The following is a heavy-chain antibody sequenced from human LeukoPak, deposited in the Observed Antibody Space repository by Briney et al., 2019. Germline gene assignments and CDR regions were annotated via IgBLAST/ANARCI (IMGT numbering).Heavy chain of an antibody. D-gene: IGHD5-24*01. CDR1: GFIFGNAW. J-gene: IGHJ4*02. V-gene: IGHV3-15*01. Sequence: GGSLRLSCAASGFIFGNAWMSWVRQAPGKGLERVGRIKTKTDGGTTDYAAPVKGRFTISRDDSGNTLYLQMNSLKTEDTAVYYCTPEQTWLQLALGYWGQGTLVTVSS. CDR3: TPEQTWLQLALGY. CDR2: IKTKTDGGTT.